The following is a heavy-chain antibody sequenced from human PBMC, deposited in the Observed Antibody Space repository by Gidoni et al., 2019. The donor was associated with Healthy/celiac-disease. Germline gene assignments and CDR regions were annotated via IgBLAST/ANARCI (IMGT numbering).Heavy chain of an antibody. J-gene: IGHJ4*02. CDR3: AREAYYYDSSGYPFDY. Sequence: QFQLVQSGAEVKKPGASVKVSCKASGYTFTSYGISWVGQAPGHGLEWMGWISAYNGNTNYAQKLKGRVTMTTATSTSTAYMELRSLRSDDTAVYYCAREAYYYDSSGYPFDYWGQGTLVTVSS. CDR1: GYTFTSYG. D-gene: IGHD3-22*01. CDR2: ISAYNGNT. V-gene: IGHV1-18*04.